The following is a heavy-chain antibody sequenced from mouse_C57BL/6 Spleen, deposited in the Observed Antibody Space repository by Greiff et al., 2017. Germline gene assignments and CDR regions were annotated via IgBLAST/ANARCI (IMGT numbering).Heavy chain of an antibody. CDR1: GFNIKDYY. CDR2: IDPEDGDT. V-gene: IGHV14-1*01. D-gene: IGHD1-1*01. J-gene: IGHJ2*01. Sequence: EVKLVESGAELVRPGASVKLSCTASGFNIKDYYMHWVKQRPEQGLEWIGRIDPEDGDTEYAPKFQGKATMTADTSSNTAYLQLSSLTSEDTAVYYCTTRYYGSSPHYFDYWGQGTTLTVSS. CDR3: TTRYYGSSPHYFDY.